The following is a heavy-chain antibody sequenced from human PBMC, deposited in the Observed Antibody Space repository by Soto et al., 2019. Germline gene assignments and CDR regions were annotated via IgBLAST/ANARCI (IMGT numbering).Heavy chain of an antibody. D-gene: IGHD3-22*01. Sequence: SSVKVSCKASGYSFTGYYIPWVRPAPLRGLEWMGWINPNSGGTNFAQRFQARVTLTRDSSISTAYMELSGLGSDDTAVYFCARDSHSYDSSAPDFWGQGTLVTVSS. CDR1: GYSFTGYY. CDR2: INPNSGGT. V-gene: IGHV1-2*02. CDR3: ARDSHSYDSSAPDF. J-gene: IGHJ4*02.